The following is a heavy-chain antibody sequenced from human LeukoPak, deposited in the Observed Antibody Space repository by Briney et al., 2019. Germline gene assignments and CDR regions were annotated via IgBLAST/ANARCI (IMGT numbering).Heavy chain of an antibody. V-gene: IGHV4-4*07. Sequence: SETLSLTCTVSGGSISSYYWSWIRQPAGKGLEWIGRIYTSGSTNYNPSLKSRVTMSVDTSKNQFSLKLSSVTAADTAVYYCARLNYGGNYGYYYYYMDVWGKGTTVTISS. CDR3: ARLNYGGNYGYYYYYMDV. D-gene: IGHD4-23*01. CDR2: IYTSGST. CDR1: GGSISSYY. J-gene: IGHJ6*03.